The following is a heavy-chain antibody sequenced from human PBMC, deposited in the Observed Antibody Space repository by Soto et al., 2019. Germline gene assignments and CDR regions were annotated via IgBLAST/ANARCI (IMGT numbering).Heavy chain of an antibody. V-gene: IGHV1-46*01. J-gene: IGHJ4*02. D-gene: IGHD3-3*01. CDR2: INPSGGST. Sequence: ASVKVSCKASGYTFTSYYMHWVRQAPGLGLEWMGIINPSGGSTSYAQKFQGRVTMTRDTSTSTVYMELSSLRSEDTAVYYCARDPITIFGVVNHYFDYWGQGTLVTVSS. CDR1: GYTFTSYY. CDR3: ARDPITIFGVVNHYFDY.